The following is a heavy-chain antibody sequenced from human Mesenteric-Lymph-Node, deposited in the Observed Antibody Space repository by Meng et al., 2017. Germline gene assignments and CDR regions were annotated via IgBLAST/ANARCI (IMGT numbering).Heavy chain of an antibody. CDR3: ARGNVADYSFDY. V-gene: IGHV3-23*01. CDR1: GFTFMSYT. Sequence: GESLKISWAASGFTFMSYTMSWVRQAPGKGLEWVSGISGSGRGTYYADSVKGRFTIYRDNAKNSLYLQMNSLRAEDTALYYYARGNVADYSFDYWGQGTLVTVSS. CDR2: ISGSGRGT. D-gene: IGHD3/OR15-3a*01. J-gene: IGHJ4*02.